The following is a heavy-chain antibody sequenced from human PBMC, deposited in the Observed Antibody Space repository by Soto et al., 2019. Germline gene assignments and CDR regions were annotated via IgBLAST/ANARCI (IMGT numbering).Heavy chain of an antibody. J-gene: IGHJ4*02. CDR1: GYTFTSYA. CDR3: ARGPGGPDGPGDY. D-gene: IGHD2-15*01. Sequence: QVQLVQSEAEVKKPGASVKVSCKASGYTFTSYAMHWVRQAPGQRLEWMGWINAGNGNTKYSQKFQGRVTITRDTSASTAYLELSSLRSEDTAVYYCARGPGGPDGPGDYWGQGTLVTVSS. V-gene: IGHV1-3*01. CDR2: INAGNGNT.